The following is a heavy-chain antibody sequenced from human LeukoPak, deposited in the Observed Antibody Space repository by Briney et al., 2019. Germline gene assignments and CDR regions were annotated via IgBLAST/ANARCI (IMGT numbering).Heavy chain of an antibody. Sequence: GGSLRLSCAASGFTFTTYWMHWVRQAPGKGLEWVANIKQDGSKKSYVDSVKGRFTISRDNAKNSLYLQMNSLRAEDTAIYYCTRVGYIDEGIDYWGQGTLVTVSS. CDR2: IKQDGSKK. V-gene: IGHV3-7*04. CDR3: TRVGYIDEGIDY. CDR1: GFTFTTYW. J-gene: IGHJ4*02. D-gene: IGHD5-24*01.